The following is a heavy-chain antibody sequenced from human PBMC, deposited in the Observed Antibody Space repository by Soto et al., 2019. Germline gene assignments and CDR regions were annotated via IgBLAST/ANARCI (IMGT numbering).Heavy chain of an antibody. D-gene: IGHD3-3*01. CDR1: GFTFSRYW. CDR3: ARLPVDTITSLDY. CDR2: INSDGSSI. J-gene: IGHJ4*02. V-gene: IGHV3-74*01. Sequence: EVQLVESGGDLVQPGGFLRLSCATSGFTFSRYWMHWVRQVPGKGLVWVSRINSDGSSISYSDSVKGRFTISRDNAKNTLYLQMKSLRVEDTAVYYCARLPVDTITSLDYWGQGTLVTVSS.